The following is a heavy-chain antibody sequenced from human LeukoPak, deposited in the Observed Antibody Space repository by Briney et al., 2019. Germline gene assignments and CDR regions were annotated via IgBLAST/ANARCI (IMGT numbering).Heavy chain of an antibody. CDR2: ISSSSSYM. CDR1: GLTVSSYS. D-gene: IGHD3-10*01. J-gene: IGHJ4*02. CDR3: ARTGVGFDY. Sequence: GGSLRLSCPASGLTVSSYSMNWVRQAPGKGLEWVSSISSSSSYMYYADSVKGRFTISRDNAKNSLYLQMNSLRAEDTAVYYCARTGVGFDYWGQGTLVTVSS. V-gene: IGHV3-21*01.